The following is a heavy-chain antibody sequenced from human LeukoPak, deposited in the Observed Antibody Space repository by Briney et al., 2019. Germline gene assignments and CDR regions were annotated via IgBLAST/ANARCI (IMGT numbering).Heavy chain of an antibody. V-gene: IGHV4-59*08. Sequence: KSSETLSLTCTVSGGSIGTFYWSWLRQPPGKGLEWIGYIYYNGITIYNPSLKSRVIISVDTSKNQFSLKLSSVTAADTAVYYCARRGIAAAGTLGDWFDPWGQGTLVTVSS. J-gene: IGHJ5*02. D-gene: IGHD6-13*01. CDR2: IYYNGIT. CDR1: GGSIGTFY. CDR3: ARRGIAAAGTLGDWFDP.